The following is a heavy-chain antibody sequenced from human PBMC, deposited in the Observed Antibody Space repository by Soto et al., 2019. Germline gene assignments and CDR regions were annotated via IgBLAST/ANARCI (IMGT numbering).Heavy chain of an antibody. D-gene: IGHD4-17*01. V-gene: IGHV3-21*01. Sequence: GGSLRLSCAASGFTFSTYAMSWVRQAPGKGLEWVSAISGSNSNIYYADSVKGRFTISRDNAKNSLYLQMNSLRAEDTAVYFCARYGDPINSILYYYYYYMDVWGKGTTVTVSS. CDR2: ISGSNSNI. J-gene: IGHJ6*03. CDR3: ARYGDPINSILYYYYYYMDV. CDR1: GFTFSTYA.